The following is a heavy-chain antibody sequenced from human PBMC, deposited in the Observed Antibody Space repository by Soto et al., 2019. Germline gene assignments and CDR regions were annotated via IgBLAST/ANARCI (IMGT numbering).Heavy chain of an antibody. CDR3: ARRAVIPAS. Sequence: EVQLLESGGGLEQPGGSLRLSCAASGFTFDSFAMTWVRQAPGKGLEWVSAISASGGSTFYADSVKGRFTISRDISKNTLYLQMNSLRAKDTAVYYCARRAVIPASCGQGTLVTVSS. CDR1: GFTFDSFA. D-gene: IGHD3-10*01. V-gene: IGHV3-23*01. J-gene: IGHJ5*02. CDR2: ISASGGST.